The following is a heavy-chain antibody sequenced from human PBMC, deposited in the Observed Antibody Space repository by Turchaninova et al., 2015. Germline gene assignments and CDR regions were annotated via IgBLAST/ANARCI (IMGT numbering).Heavy chain of an antibody. CDR3: ARALWDIFLLPGTMATYYFDH. Sequence: LSCTAPGFTLRNFWMSWVRQAPGKGLEWVANINQDASEKYYVDSVKGRFTISRDNAKNSVHLQMSSLKAEDTAVYFCARALWDIFLLPGTMATYYFDHWGQGTLVTVSS. V-gene: IGHV3-7*03. D-gene: IGHD2-2*01. CDR1: GFTLRNFW. J-gene: IGHJ4*02. CDR2: INQDASEK.